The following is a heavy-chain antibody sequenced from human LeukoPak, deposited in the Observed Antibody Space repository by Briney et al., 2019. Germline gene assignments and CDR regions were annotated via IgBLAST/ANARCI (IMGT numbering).Heavy chain of an antibody. CDR3: ARPYLRGTVVNNWFDP. J-gene: IGHJ5*02. Sequence: GSLRLSCAASGFTFSSYWMNWIRQPPGKGLEWIGEMNHSGSTNYNPSLKSRVTISVDTSKNQFSLKLSSVTAADTAVYYCARPYLRGTVVNNWFDPWGQGTLVTVSS. CDR1: GFTFSSYW. V-gene: IGHV4-34*01. D-gene: IGHD4-23*01. CDR2: MNHSGST.